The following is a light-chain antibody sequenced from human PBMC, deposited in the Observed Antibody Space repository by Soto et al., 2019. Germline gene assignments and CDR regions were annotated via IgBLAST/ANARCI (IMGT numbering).Light chain of an antibody. V-gene: IGLV3-1*01. CDR2: QDS. Sequence: SYELTQPPSVSVSPGQTASITCSGDKLGDKYACWYQQKPGQSPVLVIYQDSKRPSGIPERFSGSNSGNTATLTISGTQAMDEADYSCQAWDSSTAHYVFGTGTKLTVL. J-gene: IGLJ1*01. CDR3: QAWDSSTAHYV. CDR1: KLGDKY.